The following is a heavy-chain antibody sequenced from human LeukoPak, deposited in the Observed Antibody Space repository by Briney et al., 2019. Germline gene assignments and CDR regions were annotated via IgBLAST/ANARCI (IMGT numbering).Heavy chain of an antibody. J-gene: IGHJ4*02. D-gene: IGHD3-22*01. CDR3: ATIYYYDSSGYYWTFDY. Sequence: SETLSLTCTVSGGSISSSSYYWGWIRQPPGKGLEWIGSIYYSGSTYYNLSLKSRVTISVDTSKNQFSLKLSSVTAADTAVYYCATIYYYDSSGYYWTFDYWGQGTLVTVSS. CDR2: IYYSGST. CDR1: GGSISSSSYY. V-gene: IGHV4-39*01.